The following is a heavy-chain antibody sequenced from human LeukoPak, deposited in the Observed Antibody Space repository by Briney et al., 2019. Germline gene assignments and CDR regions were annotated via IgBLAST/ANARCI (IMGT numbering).Heavy chain of an antibody. J-gene: IGHJ4*02. CDR1: RGSISGYY. CDR3: ARRGLAYYDSSGYLPEIDY. D-gene: IGHD3-22*01. Sequence: SETLSLTCTVSRGSISGYYWSWIRQPPGKRLEWIAYIHYSGSTTYNPSLKSRVTISLDTSKNQFSLKLSSVTAADTAVYYCARRGLAYYDSSGYLPEIDYWGQGTLVTVSS. CDR2: IHYSGST. V-gene: IGHV4-59*08.